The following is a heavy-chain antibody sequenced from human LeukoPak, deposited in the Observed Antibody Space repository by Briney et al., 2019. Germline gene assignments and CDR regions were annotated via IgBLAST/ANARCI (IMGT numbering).Heavy chain of an antibody. CDR3: VLWYDSSGYYY. Sequence: GASVKVSCKASGYTFTGYYMHWVRQAPGQGLEWMGSINPNSGGTNYAQKFQGRVTMTRDTSISTAYMELSRLRSDDTAMYYCVLWYDSSGYYYWGQGTLVTVSS. V-gene: IGHV1-2*02. CDR2: INPNSGGT. D-gene: IGHD3-22*01. J-gene: IGHJ4*02. CDR1: GYTFTGYY.